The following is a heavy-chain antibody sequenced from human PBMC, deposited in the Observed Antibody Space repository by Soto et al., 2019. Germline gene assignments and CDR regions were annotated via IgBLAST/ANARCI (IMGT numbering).Heavy chain of an antibody. J-gene: IGHJ4*02. D-gene: IGHD3-22*01. CDR2: ITHSGST. CDR3: ARVSTYAQSGYYPL. V-gene: IGHV4-34*01. Sequence: QVQLQQWGAGLLKPSETLSLTCAVYGGSFSGYYWSWIRQPPGKGLEWIGDITHSGSTNYNPSLKSRVTISVDTSKNQFSLKLSSVTAADTAVYYCARVSTYAQSGYYPLWGQGTMVTVSS. CDR1: GGSFSGYY.